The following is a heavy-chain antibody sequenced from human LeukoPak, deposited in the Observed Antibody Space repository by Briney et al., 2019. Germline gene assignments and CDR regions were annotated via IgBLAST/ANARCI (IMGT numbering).Heavy chain of an antibody. J-gene: IGHJ3*02. V-gene: IGHV3-30*04. D-gene: IGHD3-10*01. CDR1: EFTFRKHA. Sequence: GGSLRLSCAASEFTFRKHAMYWVRQAPGKGLEWVAAISHDGSSKYYADSVKGRFTISRDNSKDTVYLQMNSLRAEDTGVYFCARLFYYGSGSYAFDIWGQGTMVSVSS. CDR2: ISHDGSSK. CDR3: ARLFYYGSGSYAFDI.